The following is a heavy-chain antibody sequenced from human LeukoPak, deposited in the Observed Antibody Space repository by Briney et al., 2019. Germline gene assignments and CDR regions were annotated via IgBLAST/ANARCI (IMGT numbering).Heavy chain of an antibody. J-gene: IGHJ4*02. CDR3: ARSGKIYFDWLLDY. D-gene: IGHD3-9*01. CDR2: IGRSGTTI. V-gene: IGHV3-48*03. Sequence: PGGSLRLSCAASGFSFSNYEMNWVRQAPGKGLEWVSYIGRSGTTIHYADSVKGRFTSSWDNAKKSLYLQMNSLRAEDTAVYYCARSGKIYFDWLLDYWGQGTLVTVSS. CDR1: GFSFSNYE.